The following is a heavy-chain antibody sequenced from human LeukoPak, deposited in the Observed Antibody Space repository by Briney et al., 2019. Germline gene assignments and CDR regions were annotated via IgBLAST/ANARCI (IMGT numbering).Heavy chain of an antibody. CDR1: GGSISSGDYY. J-gene: IGHJ5*02. V-gene: IGHV4-61*08. D-gene: IGHD1-26*01. CDR2: IYYSGST. Sequence: SETLSLTCTVSGGSISSGDYYWSWIRQPPGKGLEWIGYIYYSGSTNYNPSLKSRVTISVDTSKNQFSLKLSSVTAADTAVYYCARFCLGDSGSNCRGVTGFEPWGQGTLVTVSS. CDR3: ARFCLGDSGSNCRGVTGFEP.